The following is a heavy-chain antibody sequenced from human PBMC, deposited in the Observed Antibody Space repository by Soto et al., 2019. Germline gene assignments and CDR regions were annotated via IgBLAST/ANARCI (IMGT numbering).Heavy chain of an antibody. CDR1: GGSISSYD. J-gene: IGHJ6*02. Sequence: SETLSLTCTVSGGSISSYDWSWIRQPPGKGLEWIGYIYYSGSTNYNPSLKSRVTISVDTSKNQFSLKLSSVTAADTAVYYCARAPRNYDILTGYYYYYGMDVWGQGTTVTV. D-gene: IGHD3-9*01. CDR3: ARAPRNYDILTGYYYYYGMDV. V-gene: IGHV4-59*01. CDR2: IYYSGST.